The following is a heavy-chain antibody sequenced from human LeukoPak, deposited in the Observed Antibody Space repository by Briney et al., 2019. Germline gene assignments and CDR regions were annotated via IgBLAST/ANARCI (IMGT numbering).Heavy chain of an antibody. Sequence: GGSLRLSCAASGFTFSSYAMHWVRQAPGKGLEWVAVISYDGSNKYYADSVKGRFTISRDNAKNLLFLQMNSLRAEDTAVYYCARDPVFVAGTGFDYWGQGTLVTVSS. J-gene: IGHJ4*02. CDR3: ARDPVFVAGTGFDY. CDR1: GFTFSSYA. V-gene: IGHV3-30-3*01. D-gene: IGHD1-1*01. CDR2: ISYDGSNK.